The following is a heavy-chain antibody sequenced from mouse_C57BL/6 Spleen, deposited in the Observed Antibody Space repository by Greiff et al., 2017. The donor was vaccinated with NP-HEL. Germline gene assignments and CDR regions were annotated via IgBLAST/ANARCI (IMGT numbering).Heavy chain of an antibody. CDR2: IYPGDGDT. J-gene: IGHJ1*03. CDR3: ARANYGSSFHWYFDV. D-gene: IGHD1-1*01. V-gene: IGHV1-80*01. CDR1: GYAFSSYW. Sequence: QVQLQQSGAELVKPGASVKISCKASGYAFSSYWMNWVKQRPGKGLEWIGQIYPGDGDTNYNGKFKGKATLTADKSSSTAYMQLSSLTSEDSAVYFCARANYGSSFHWYFDVWGTGTTVTVSS.